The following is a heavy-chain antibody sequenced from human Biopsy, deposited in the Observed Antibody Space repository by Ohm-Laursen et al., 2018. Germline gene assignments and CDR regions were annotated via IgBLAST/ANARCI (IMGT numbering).Heavy chain of an antibody. V-gene: IGHV1-69*06. CDR2: ITPIFDTA. CDR1: GYTFSGYY. Sequence: SSVKVSCKVSGYTFSGYYMHWVRQAPGQGLEWMGGITPIFDTANYAQKLQGRVTITADRSASTAYMELSSLTSDDTAVYYCARQDGYLGYEYWGQGALVTVSS. D-gene: IGHD5-24*01. CDR3: ARQDGYLGYEY. J-gene: IGHJ4*02.